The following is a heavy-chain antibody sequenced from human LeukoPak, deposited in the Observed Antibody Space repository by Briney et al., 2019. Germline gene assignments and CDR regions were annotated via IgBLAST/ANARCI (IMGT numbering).Heavy chain of an antibody. V-gene: IGHV4-34*01. Sequence: SETLSLTCAVYGGSFSGYYWSWIRQPPGKGLEWIGEINHSGSTNYNPSLKSRVTISVDTSKNQFSLKLSSVTAADTAVYYCARGHLTDYWGQGTLVTVSS. CDR2: INHSGST. J-gene: IGHJ4*02. D-gene: IGHD3-9*01. CDR1: GGSFSGYY. CDR3: ARGHLTDY.